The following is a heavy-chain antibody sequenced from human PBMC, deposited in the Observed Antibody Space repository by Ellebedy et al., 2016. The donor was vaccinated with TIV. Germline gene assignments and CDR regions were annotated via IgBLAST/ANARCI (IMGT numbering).Heavy chain of an antibody. CDR3: ARSDREKRSWYFDL. D-gene: IGHD3-10*01. J-gene: IGHJ2*01. V-gene: IGHV3-74*01. Sequence: PGGSLRLSCAASGFTFSDYWMHWVRQAPGKGLVWVPRITSDGTTTSYADSVKGRFTISRDNAKNTLYLQMKSLRAEDTAVYYCARSDREKRSWYFDLWGRGTLVTVSS. CDR1: GFTFSDYW. CDR2: ITSDGTTT.